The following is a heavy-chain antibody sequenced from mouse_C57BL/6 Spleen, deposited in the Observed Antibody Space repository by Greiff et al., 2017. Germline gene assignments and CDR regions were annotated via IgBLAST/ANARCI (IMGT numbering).Heavy chain of an antibody. Sequence: EVQVVESGPGLVKPSQSLSLTCSVTGYSITSGYYWNWIRQFPGNKLEWMGYISYDGSNNYNPSLKNRISITRDTSKNQFFLKLNSVTTEDTATYYCAGYLYAMDYWGQGTSVTVSS. V-gene: IGHV3-6*01. CDR2: ISYDGSN. D-gene: IGHD2-2*01. J-gene: IGHJ4*01. CDR3: AGYLYAMDY. CDR1: GYSITSGYY.